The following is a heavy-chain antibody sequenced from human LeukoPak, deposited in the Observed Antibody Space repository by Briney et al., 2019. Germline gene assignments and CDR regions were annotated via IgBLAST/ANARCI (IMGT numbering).Heavy chain of an antibody. Sequence: PSETLSLTCAVYGGSFSGYYWSWIRQPPGKGLEWIGEINHSGSTNYDPSLKSRVTISVDTSKNQFSLKLSSVTAADTAVYYCARSKKIVATIRDSSGFDPWGQGTLVTVSS. D-gene: IGHD5-12*01. CDR1: GGSFSGYY. CDR2: INHSGST. V-gene: IGHV4-34*01. CDR3: ARSKKIVATIRDSSGFDP. J-gene: IGHJ5*02.